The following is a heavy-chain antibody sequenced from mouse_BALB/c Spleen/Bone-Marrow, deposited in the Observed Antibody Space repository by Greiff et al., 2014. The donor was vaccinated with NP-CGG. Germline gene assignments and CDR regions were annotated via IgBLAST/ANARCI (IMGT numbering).Heavy chain of an antibody. CDR2: IDPANGNT. CDR1: GFNIKDTY. CDR3: SSYAMDY. V-gene: IGHV14-3*02. J-gene: IGHJ4*01. Sequence: VQLQQSGAELVKPWASVKLSCTASGFNIKDTYMHWAKQRPEQGLEWIGRIDPANGNTKYDPKFQGKATITADTSSNTAYLQLSSLTSEDTAVYYGSSYAMDYWGQGTSVTVSS.